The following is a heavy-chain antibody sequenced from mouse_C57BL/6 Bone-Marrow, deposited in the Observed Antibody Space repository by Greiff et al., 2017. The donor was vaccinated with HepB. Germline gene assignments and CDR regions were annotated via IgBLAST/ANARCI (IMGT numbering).Heavy chain of an antibody. V-gene: IGHV1-18*01. Sequence: VHVKQSGPELVKPGASVKIPCKASGYTFTDYNMDWVKQSHGKSLEWIGDINPNNGGTIYNQKFKGKATLTVDKSSSTAYMELRSLTSEDTAVYYCARGGANYYGRDPAMGYWGQGTSVTVSS. J-gene: IGHJ4*01. CDR3: ARGGANYYGRDPAMGY. CDR1: GYTFTDYN. D-gene: IGHD1-1*01. CDR2: INPNNGGT.